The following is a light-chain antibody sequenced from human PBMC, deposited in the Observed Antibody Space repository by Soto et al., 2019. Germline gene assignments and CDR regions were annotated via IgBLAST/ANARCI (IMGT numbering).Light chain of an antibody. Sequence: QSVLTQPASVSGSPGQSITISCTGTSSDVGGYNYDSWCQQNPGKAPKLMIYEVRSLPSGIYNRFSDPKSGNTASLTISGLQAEAEADYYCSSYTSSNFWVFGEGTKVTVL. CDR2: EVR. CDR1: SSDVGGYNY. V-gene: IGLV2-14*01. J-gene: IGLJ3*02. CDR3: SSYTSSNFWV.